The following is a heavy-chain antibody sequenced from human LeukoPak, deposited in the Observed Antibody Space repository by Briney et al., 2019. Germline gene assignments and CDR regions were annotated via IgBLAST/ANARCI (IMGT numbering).Heavy chain of an antibody. CDR2: ISGSGGST. Sequence: GGTLRLSCAASGFTFSSYGMSWVRQAPGKGLEWVSAISGSGGSTYYADSVKGRFTISRDNSKNTLYLQMNSLRAEDTAVYYCAKDRSSGFDPWGQGTLVTVSS. CDR1: GFTFSSYG. D-gene: IGHD3-10*01. V-gene: IGHV3-23*01. CDR3: AKDRSSGFDP. J-gene: IGHJ5*02.